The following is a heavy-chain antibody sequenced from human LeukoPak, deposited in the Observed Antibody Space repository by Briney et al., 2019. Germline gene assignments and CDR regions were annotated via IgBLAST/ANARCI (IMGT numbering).Heavy chain of an antibody. CDR1: GVTFSNAW. CDR3: ITVAPVWDGYNYFYFDY. V-gene: IGHV3-15*01. D-gene: IGHD5-24*01. CDR2: IKSKTDGGTT. J-gene: IGHJ4*02. Sequence: PGGSLRLSCAASGVTFSNAWMSWVRQAPGKGLEWVGRIKSKTDGGTTDYAAPVKGRFTISRDDSKNTLYLQMNSLKTEDTAVYYCITVAPVWDGYNYFYFDYWGQGTLVTVSS.